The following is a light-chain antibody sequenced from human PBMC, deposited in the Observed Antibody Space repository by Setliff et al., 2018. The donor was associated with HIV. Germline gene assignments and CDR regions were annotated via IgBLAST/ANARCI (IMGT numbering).Light chain of an antibody. CDR1: QSVRSSY. J-gene: IGKJ1*01. CDR3: QQYGGSPWT. Sequence: TLSLSPGERATLSCRASQSVRSSYLAWYQQKPGQAPRLLIYGASSRATGIPDRFSGSGSGTDFTLTISRLEPEDFAVYYCQQYGGSPWTFGQGTKVDIK. V-gene: IGKV3-20*01. CDR2: GAS.